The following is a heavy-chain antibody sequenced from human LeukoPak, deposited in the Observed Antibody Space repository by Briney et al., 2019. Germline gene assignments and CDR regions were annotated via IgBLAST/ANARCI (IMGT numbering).Heavy chain of an antibody. V-gene: IGHV3-11*01. CDR3: ARDIGFTVVRGAMLYYYAMDV. Sequence: GGSLRLSCTASGFTFSDYYMNWVRQAPGKGLEWISYISPKSETKYYADFVKGRFTISRDNAENSLYLQMNSLRAEDTAVYYCARDIGFTVVRGAMLYYYAMDVWGQGTTVTVSS. CDR2: ISPKSETK. CDR1: GFTFSDYY. D-gene: IGHD3-10*01. J-gene: IGHJ6*02.